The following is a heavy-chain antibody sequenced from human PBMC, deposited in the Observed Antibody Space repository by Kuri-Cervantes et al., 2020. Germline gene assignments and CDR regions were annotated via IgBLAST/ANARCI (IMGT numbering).Heavy chain of an antibody. CDR1: GFTFDDYG. V-gene: IGHV3-30*02. Sequence: GESLKISCAASGFTFDDYGMSWVRQAPGKGLEWVAFIRYDESNKYYADSVKGRFTISRDNSKNTLYLQMNSLRDEDTAVYYCAKDLKGAGGSGSYYASAIDYWGQGSRVTVSS. CDR2: IRYDESNK. J-gene: IGHJ4*02. D-gene: IGHD3-10*01. CDR3: AKDLKGAGGSGSYYASAIDY.